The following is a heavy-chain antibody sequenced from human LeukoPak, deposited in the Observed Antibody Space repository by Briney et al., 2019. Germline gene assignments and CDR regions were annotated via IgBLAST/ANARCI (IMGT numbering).Heavy chain of an antibody. D-gene: IGHD2-2*01. CDR3: ARLSDCSSTSCYGDGDY. Sequence: GGSLRLSCAASGFTFSSYSMNWVRQAPGKGLEWVSYISSSGSTIYYADSVKGRFTISRDNAKNSLYLQMNSLRAEDTAVYYCARLSDCSSTSCYGDGDYWGQGTLVTVSS. CDR1: GFTFSSYS. J-gene: IGHJ4*02. V-gene: IGHV3-48*04. CDR2: ISSSGSTI.